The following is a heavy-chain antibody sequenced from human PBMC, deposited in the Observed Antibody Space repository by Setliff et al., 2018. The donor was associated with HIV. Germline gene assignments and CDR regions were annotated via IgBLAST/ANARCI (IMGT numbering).Heavy chain of an antibody. CDR1: GGSISSGSYY. CDR3: ATGSPSSSWDYHPLDY. J-gene: IGHJ4*02. V-gene: IGHV4-61*02. Sequence: SETLSLTCTVSGGSISSGSYYWSWIRQPAGKGLEWIGRIYTSGSTHYNPSLKSRVTISVDMSRNQFSLKLSSVTAADTAVYYCATGSPSSSWDYHPLDYWGQGTLVTVSS. CDR2: IYTSGST. D-gene: IGHD6-13*01.